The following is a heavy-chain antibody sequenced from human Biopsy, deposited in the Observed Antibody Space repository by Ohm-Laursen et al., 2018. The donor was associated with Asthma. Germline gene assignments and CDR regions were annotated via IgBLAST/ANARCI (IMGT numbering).Heavy chain of an antibody. CDR3: ARVSITPGAFDI. Sequence: ASVKVSCKASGYTFTSYYMHWVRQAPGQGLEWMGIINPSGGNTSYAQKFQGRVTMTRDTSTSTVYMELSSLRSEDTAVYYCARVSITPGAFDIWGQGTMVTVSS. D-gene: IGHD3-10*01. CDR1: GYTFTSYY. CDR2: INPSGGNT. V-gene: IGHV1-46*01. J-gene: IGHJ3*02.